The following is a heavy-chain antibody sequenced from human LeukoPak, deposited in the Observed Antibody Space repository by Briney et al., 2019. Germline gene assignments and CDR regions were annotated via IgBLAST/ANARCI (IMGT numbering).Heavy chain of an antibody. CDR3: ARDQSKLTPGRDGYRGHPFDP. D-gene: IGHD5-24*01. CDR1: GYTFSSYG. Sequence: ASVKVSCKASGYTFSSYGINWVRQAPGQGLEWMVWISAYNGNTNYAQKLQGRVTMTTDTSTSTAYMELRSLRSDDTAVYYCARDQSKLTPGRDGYRGHPFDPWGQGTLVTVSS. J-gene: IGHJ5*02. CDR2: ISAYNGNT. V-gene: IGHV1-18*01.